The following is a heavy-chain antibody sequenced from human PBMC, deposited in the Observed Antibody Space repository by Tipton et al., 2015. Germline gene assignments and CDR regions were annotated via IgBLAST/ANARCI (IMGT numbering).Heavy chain of an antibody. V-gene: IGHV4-61*01. CDR1: GGSVSTSNYY. Sequence: TLSLTCTVSGGSVSTSNYYWGWIRQSPGKGLEWIGYISYSGSTHYNPSLKRRVTISLDTSKNQFSLRLSSVTAADTAVYFCARTDALGHFDYWGLGTLVTVSS. J-gene: IGHJ4*02. CDR2: ISYSGST. D-gene: IGHD2-8*01. CDR3: ARTDALGHFDY.